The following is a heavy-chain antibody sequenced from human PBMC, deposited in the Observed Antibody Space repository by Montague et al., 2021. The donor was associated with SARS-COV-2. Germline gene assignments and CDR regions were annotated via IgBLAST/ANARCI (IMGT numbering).Heavy chain of an antibody. D-gene: IGHD3-22*01. Sequence: SLRLSCAASGFTFSSAWMSWVRQAPGKGLEWVGRIKSKTDGGTTDYAAPVKGRFTISRDDSKNTLYLQMNSLKTEDTAVYYCTTDNYDQSWDAFDIWGQGTMVTVSS. CDR3: TTDNYDQSWDAFDI. J-gene: IGHJ3*02. CDR1: GFTFSSAW. V-gene: IGHV3-15*01. CDR2: IKSKTDGGTT.